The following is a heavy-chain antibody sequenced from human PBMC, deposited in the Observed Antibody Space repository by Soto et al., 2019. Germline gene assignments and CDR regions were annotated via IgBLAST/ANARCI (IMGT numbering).Heavy chain of an antibody. CDR2: INAGNGNT. CDR1: GYTFTSYA. Sequence: ASVKVSCKASGYTFTSYAMHWVRQAPGQRLEWMGWINAGNGNTKYSQKFQGRVTITRDTSASTAYMELRSLRSEDTAVYYCASVYDFWSGISSGRFAPWGQGTLVTVPQ. J-gene: IGHJ5*02. D-gene: IGHD3-3*01. CDR3: ASVYDFWSGISSGRFAP. V-gene: IGHV1-3*01.